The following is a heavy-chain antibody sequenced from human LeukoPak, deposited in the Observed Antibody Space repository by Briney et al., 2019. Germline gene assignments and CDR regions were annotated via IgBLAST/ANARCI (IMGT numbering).Heavy chain of an antibody. J-gene: IGHJ3*01. D-gene: IGHD6-19*01. V-gene: IGHV3-23*01. CDR2: IGASGDST. CDR1: GFTFSNYA. Sequence: PGGSLRLSCAASGFTFSNYAMSWVRQAPGKGLEWVSAIGASGDSTYFGDSVKGRFTISRDNFESTLYLQMNSLRAEDTAVYYCAKRIHPGYSSGWLGDAFDFWGQGTMVTVSS. CDR3: AKRIHPGYSSGWLGDAFDF.